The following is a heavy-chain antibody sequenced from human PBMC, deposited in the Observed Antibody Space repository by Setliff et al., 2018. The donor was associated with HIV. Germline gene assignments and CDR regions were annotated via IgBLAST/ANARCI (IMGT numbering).Heavy chain of an antibody. Sequence: GESLTISCSASGFTFSGSALHWVRQASGKGLEWVGRIKTKPNSYATAHAESVKGRFTISRDDSQNTAYLQMNSLRTEDTAVYFCAVSPDGDCATTECANWFDPWGQGTQVTVS. V-gene: IGHV3-73*01. CDR2: IKTKPNSYAT. CDR1: GFTFSGSA. J-gene: IGHJ5*02. D-gene: IGHD4-17*01. CDR3: AVSPDGDCATTECANWFDP.